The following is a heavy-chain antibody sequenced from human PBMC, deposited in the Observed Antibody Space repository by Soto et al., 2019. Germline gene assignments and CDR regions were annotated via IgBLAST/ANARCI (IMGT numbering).Heavy chain of an antibody. D-gene: IGHD3-10*01. CDR2: IWYDGSNK. CDR3: AREYGRRPQYGMDV. CDR1: GFTFSSYG. Sequence: QVQLVESGGGVVQPGRSLRLSCAASGFTFSSYGMHWVRQAPGKGLEWVAVIWYDGSNKYYADSVKGRFTISRDNSKNTLDLQMNSLRAEDTAVYYGAREYGRRPQYGMDVWGQGTTVTVSS. J-gene: IGHJ6*02. V-gene: IGHV3-33*01.